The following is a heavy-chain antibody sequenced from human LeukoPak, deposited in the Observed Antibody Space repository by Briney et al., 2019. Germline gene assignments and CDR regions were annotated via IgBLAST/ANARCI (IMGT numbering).Heavy chain of an antibody. CDR2: ISSNGGST. CDR3: ARWGGGYDFGYYYYGMDV. V-gene: IGHV3-64*01. D-gene: IGHD5-12*01. J-gene: IGHJ6*02. Sequence: GGSLRLSCAASGFTFSSYAMHWVRQAPGKGLEYVSAISSNGGSTCYANSVKGRFTISRDNSKNTLYLQMGSLRAEDMAVYYCARWGGGYDFGYYYYGMDVWGQGTTVTVSS. CDR1: GFTFSSYA.